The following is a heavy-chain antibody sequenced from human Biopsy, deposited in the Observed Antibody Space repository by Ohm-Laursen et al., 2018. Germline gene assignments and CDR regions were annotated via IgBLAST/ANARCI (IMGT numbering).Heavy chain of an antibody. CDR1: SASINLYY. Sequence: TLSLTCTVSSASINLYYWGWIRQSPGKGLEWIGYINHSGHTNYNPSLKSRLTMSIDTSKNQFSPKLTSVTAADTAVYYCARDRIAYCTATSCDNFGLDVWGQGTTVTVSS. CDR3: ARDRIAYCTATSCDNFGLDV. D-gene: IGHD2-8*02. J-gene: IGHJ6*02. CDR2: INHSGHT. V-gene: IGHV4-59*01.